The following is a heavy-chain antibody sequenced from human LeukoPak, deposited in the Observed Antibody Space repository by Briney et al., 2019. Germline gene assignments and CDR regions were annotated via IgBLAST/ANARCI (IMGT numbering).Heavy chain of an antibody. D-gene: IGHD3-9*01. V-gene: IGHV3-30*04. CDR2: ISYDGSNK. Sequence: GGSLRLSCAASGFTFSSYAMHWVRQAPGTGLESVAVISYDGSNKYYADSVKGRFTISRDNSKNTLYLQMNSLRAEDTAVYYCARGGNTYYDMPDNWFDPWGQGTLVTVSS. CDR1: GFTFSSYA. J-gene: IGHJ5*02. CDR3: ARGGNTYYDMPDNWFDP.